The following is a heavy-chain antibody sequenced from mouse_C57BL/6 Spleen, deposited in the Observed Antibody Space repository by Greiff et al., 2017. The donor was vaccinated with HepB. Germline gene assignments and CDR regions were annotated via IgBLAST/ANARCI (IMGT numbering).Heavy chain of an antibody. J-gene: IGHJ4*01. Sequence: QVQLQQPGAELVKPGASVKLSCKASGYTFTSYWMHWVKQRPGQGLEWIGMIHPNSGSTNYNEKFKSKATLTVDKSSSTAYMQLSSLTSEDSAVYYCARGGGSSRYYYAMDYWGQGTSVTVSS. CDR1: GYTFTSYW. CDR3: ARGGGSSRYYYAMDY. D-gene: IGHD1-1*01. CDR2: IHPNSGST. V-gene: IGHV1-64*01.